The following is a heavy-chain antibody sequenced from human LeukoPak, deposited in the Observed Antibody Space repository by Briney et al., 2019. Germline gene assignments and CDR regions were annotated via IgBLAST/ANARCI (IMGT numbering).Heavy chain of an antibody. CDR1: GFTFSSYA. V-gene: IGHV3-30*04. D-gene: IGHD1-26*01. J-gene: IGHJ4*02. CDR3: ARETSGEGFDY. CDR2: ISYDGSNK. Sequence: GGSLRLSCAASGFTFSSYAMHWVRQAPGKGLEWVAVISYDGSNKYYADSVKGRFTISRDNSKNTLYLQMNSLRAEDTAVYYCARETSGEGFDYWGQGILVTVSS.